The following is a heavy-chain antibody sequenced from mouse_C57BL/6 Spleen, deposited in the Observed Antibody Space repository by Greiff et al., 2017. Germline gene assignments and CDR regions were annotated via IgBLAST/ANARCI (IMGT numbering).Heavy chain of an antibody. J-gene: IGHJ2*01. CDR1: GYSFTGYY. D-gene: IGHD2-4*01. Sequence: EVQLQQSGPELVKPGASVKISCKASGYSFTGYYMNWVKQSPEKSLEWIGEINPSTGGTTYNQTFKAKATLTVDKSSSTAYMHLKSLTSEYAAVYYCAYYDYVNYFDYWGQGTTLTVSS. CDR2: INPSTGGT. V-gene: IGHV1-42*01. CDR3: AYYDYVNYFDY.